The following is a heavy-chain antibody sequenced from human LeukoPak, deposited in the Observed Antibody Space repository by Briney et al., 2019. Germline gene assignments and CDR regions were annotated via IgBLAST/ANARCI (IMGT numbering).Heavy chain of an antibody. CDR3: TAAYDYGGNSGAFDI. Sequence: GGSLRLSCAASGFTFSGSAMHWVRQASGKGLEWVGRIRSKANSYATAYAASVKGRFTISRDDSKNTAYLQMNSLKTEDTAVYYCTAAYDYGGNSGAFDIWGQGTMVTVSS. J-gene: IGHJ3*02. CDR2: IRSKANSYAT. CDR1: GFTFSGSA. V-gene: IGHV3-73*01. D-gene: IGHD4-23*01.